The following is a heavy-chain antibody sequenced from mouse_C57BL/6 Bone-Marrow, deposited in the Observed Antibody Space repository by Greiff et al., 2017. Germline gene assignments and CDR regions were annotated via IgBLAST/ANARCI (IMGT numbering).Heavy chain of an antibody. CDR1: GYTFTSYW. CDR2: IYPGSGST. J-gene: IGHJ1*03. V-gene: IGHV1-55*01. CDR3: ARPYYSNYWYIDV. D-gene: IGHD2-5*01. Sequence: VQLQQSGAELVKPGASVTMSCKASGYTFTSYWITWVKQRPGQGLEWIGDIYPGSGSTNYNETFKSKATLTVDTSSSTSYIQLSSLTSEDSAVYYCARPYYSNYWYIDVWGTGTTVTVSS.